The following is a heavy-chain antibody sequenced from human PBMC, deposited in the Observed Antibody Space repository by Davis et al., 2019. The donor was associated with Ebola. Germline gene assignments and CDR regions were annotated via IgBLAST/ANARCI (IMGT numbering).Heavy chain of an antibody. V-gene: IGHV4-31*03. CDR2: VYDSGST. CDR3: ARRSYYNGPINN. J-gene: IGHJ4*02. Sequence: LRLSCSVSGGSMSSGSYYWSWIRQHPGKGLEWIGYVYDSGSTYYNPSLKSRVSISLDTSQNQLSLNLNSVTAADTAVYYCARRSYYNGPINNWGRGTLVTVSS. D-gene: IGHD3-22*01. CDR1: GGSMSSGSYY.